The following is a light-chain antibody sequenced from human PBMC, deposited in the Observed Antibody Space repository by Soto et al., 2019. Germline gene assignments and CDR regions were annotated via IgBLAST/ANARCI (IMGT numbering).Light chain of an antibody. V-gene: IGKV1-5*03. CDR2: KAS. CDR1: QSISTW. CDR3: QQYNSYLT. Sequence: DIQMTQSPSTLSXSVXXXXTXXXRASQSISTWLAWYQQKPGKTPNLLIYKASRLETGVPSRFSGSGSGTEFTLTISSLQPDDFATYYCQQYNSYLTFGQGSKVDTK. J-gene: IGKJ1*01.